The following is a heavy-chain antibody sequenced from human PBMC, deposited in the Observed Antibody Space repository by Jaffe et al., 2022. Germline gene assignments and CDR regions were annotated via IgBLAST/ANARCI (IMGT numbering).Heavy chain of an antibody. CDR3: ARPRGTMIVGGFDY. Sequence: QLQLQESGPGLVKPSETLSLTCTVSGGSISSSSYYWGWIRQPPGKGLEWIGSIYYSGSTYYNPSLKSRVTISVDTSKNQFSLKLSSVTAADTAVYYCARPRGTMIVGGFDYWGQGTLVTVSS. J-gene: IGHJ4*02. CDR2: IYYSGST. V-gene: IGHV4-39*01. CDR1: GGSISSSSYY. D-gene: IGHD3-22*01.